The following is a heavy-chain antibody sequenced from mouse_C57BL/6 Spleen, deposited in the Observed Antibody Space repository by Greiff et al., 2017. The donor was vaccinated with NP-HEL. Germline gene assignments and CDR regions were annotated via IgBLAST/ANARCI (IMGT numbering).Heavy chain of an antibody. CDR2: IDPSDSYT. V-gene: IGHV1-69*01. Sequence: QVQLQQPGAELVMPGASVKLSCKASGYTFTSYWMHWVKQRPGQGLEWIGEIDPSDSYTNYNQKFKGKSTLTVDKSSSTAYMQLSSLTSEDSAVYYCARGITGFDVWGTGTTVTVSS. D-gene: IGHD2-4*01. CDR1: GYTFTSYW. J-gene: IGHJ1*03. CDR3: ARGITGFDV.